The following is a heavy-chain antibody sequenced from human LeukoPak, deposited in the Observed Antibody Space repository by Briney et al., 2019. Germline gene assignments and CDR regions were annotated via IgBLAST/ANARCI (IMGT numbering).Heavy chain of an antibody. D-gene: IGHD3-3*01. Sequence: GGSLRLSCAASGFTFSGYTMHWVRQAPGKGLEWVAFISSDGRYKSHADSVKGRCTISRDNSKNTLYLQMNSLRAEDTAVYYCARLREIPVFGVVTKSTSYFDYWGQGTLVTVSS. V-gene: IGHV3-30*04. CDR3: ARLREIPVFGVVTKSTSYFDY. J-gene: IGHJ4*02. CDR1: GFTFSGYT. CDR2: ISSDGRYK.